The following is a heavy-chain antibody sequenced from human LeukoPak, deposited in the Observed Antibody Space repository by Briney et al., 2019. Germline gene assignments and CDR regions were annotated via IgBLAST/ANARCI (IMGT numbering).Heavy chain of an antibody. J-gene: IGHJ5*02. CDR1: GFTVSDYS. V-gene: IGHV3-11*04. CDR2: ISSSGDTI. CDR3: ARDGGQGAYNWFDP. D-gene: IGHD3-16*01. Sequence: GGSLRLSCAASGFTVSDYSMTWIRQAPGKGLEWVSYISSSGDTIYHPDSVKGRFTISRDNAKNSLSLQMNSLRAEDTAVYYCARDGGQGAYNWFDPWGQGTLIIVSS.